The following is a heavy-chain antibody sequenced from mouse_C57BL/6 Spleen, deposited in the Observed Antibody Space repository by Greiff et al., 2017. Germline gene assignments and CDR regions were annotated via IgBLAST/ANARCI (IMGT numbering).Heavy chain of an antibody. CDR3: ARDGSNYAMDY. CDR2: IYPGDGDT. D-gene: IGHD2-3*01. Sequence: VQLQQSGPELVKPGASVKISCKASGYAFSSSWMNWVKQRPGKGLEWIGRIYPGDGDTNYNGKFKGKATLTADKSSSTAYMQLSGLTSEDSAVYFCARDGSNYAMDYWGQGTSVTVSS. V-gene: IGHV1-82*01. CDR1: GYAFSSSW. J-gene: IGHJ4*01.